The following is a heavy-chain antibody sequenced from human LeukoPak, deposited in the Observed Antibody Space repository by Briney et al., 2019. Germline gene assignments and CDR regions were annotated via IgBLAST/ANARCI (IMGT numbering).Heavy chain of an antibody. Sequence: SETLSLTCTVSGGSISSDDYYWSWIRQPPGKGLEWIGYIYYSGSTYYYPSLKSRVTISVDTSKNQFSLKLSSVTAADTAVYYCARVPAAIGGFDPWGQGTLVTVSS. CDR1: GGSISSDDYY. CDR3: ARVPAAIGGFDP. J-gene: IGHJ5*02. CDR2: IYYSGST. V-gene: IGHV4-30-4*08. D-gene: IGHD2-2*01.